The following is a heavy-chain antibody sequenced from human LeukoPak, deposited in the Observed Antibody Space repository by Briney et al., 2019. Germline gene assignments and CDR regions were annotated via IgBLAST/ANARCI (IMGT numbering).Heavy chain of an antibody. CDR1: GGTFSSYA. D-gene: IGHD6-19*01. V-gene: IGHV1-69*05. CDR2: IIPIFGTA. J-gene: IGHJ6*03. CDR3: AGGSSGWYNYYYYYYMDV. Sequence: SVKVSCKASGGTFSSYAISWVRQAPGQGLEWMGGIIPIFGTANYAQKFQGRVTITTDESTSTAYMELSSLRSEDTAVYYCAGGSSGWYNYYYYYYMDVWGKGTTVTVSS.